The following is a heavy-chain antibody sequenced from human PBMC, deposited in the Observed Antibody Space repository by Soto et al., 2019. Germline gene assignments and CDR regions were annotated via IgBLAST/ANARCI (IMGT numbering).Heavy chain of an antibody. CDR2: IYYTGSS. Sequence: TLSLTCTVSGASISTDGYYWSWLRQHPGQGLEWIGYIYYTGSSYYNPSLKSRLTISVDTSNNHFSLKLSSVTAADTAVYYCAKHSVTTRSPSFFDYWGQESPVTVSS. CDR3: AKHSVTTRSPSFFDY. V-gene: IGHV4-31*03. J-gene: IGHJ4*02. CDR1: GASISTDGYY. D-gene: IGHD4-17*01.